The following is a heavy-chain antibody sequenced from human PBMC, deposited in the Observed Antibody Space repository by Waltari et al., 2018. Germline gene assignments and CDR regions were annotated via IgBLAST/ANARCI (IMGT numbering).Heavy chain of an antibody. V-gene: IGHV3-48*02. CDR3: ARAYYYGSGSYGPPYYYYGMDV. Sequence: EVQLVESGGGLVQPGGSLRLSCAASGFTFSSYSMTWVRQAPGKGLEWVSYISSSSSTIYYADSVKGRFTISRDNAKNSLYLQMNSLRDEDTAVYYCARAYYYGSGSYGPPYYYYGMDVWGQGTTVTVSS. CDR1: GFTFSSYS. D-gene: IGHD3-10*01. J-gene: IGHJ6*02. CDR2: ISSSSSTI.